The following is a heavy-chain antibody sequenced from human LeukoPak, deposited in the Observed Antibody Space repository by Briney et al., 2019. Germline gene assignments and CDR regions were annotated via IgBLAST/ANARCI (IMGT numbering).Heavy chain of an antibody. Sequence: ETLSLTCAVYGGSFSGYYWSWIRQAPGKGLEWVSAISGSGGSTYYADSVKGRFTISRDNSKNTLYLQMNSLRAEDTAVYYCAKDPRTGIVVVTAIRYWGQGTLVTVSS. J-gene: IGHJ4*02. CDR2: ISGSGGST. CDR1: GGSFSGYY. CDR3: AKDPRTGIVVVTAIRY. D-gene: IGHD2-21*02. V-gene: IGHV3-23*01.